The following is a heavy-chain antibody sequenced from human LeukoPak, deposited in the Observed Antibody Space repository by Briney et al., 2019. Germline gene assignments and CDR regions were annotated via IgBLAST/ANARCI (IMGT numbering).Heavy chain of an antibody. D-gene: IGHD1-26*01. J-gene: IGHJ3*01. CDR3: ARDLVGAPTFDF. Sequence: LETLSLTCLVSGASMRGSSQYWAWIRQPPGKGLEWIGTISHGGGTYYNPSLKSRVTISVDTSKNQFSLRLNSVTAADTAVYYCARDLVGAPTFDFWGQGTMVTVSS. CDR1: GASMRGSSQY. CDR2: ISHGGGT. V-gene: IGHV4-39*07.